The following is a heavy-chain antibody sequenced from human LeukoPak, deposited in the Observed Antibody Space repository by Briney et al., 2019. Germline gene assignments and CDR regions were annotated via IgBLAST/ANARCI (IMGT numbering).Heavy chain of an antibody. CDR2: ISWNSGSI. V-gene: IGHV3-9*01. J-gene: IGHJ4*02. CDR3: AKDIRDYYDSSGLDY. CDR1: GYTVSSNY. Sequence: PGGSLRLFCAASGYTVSSNYMNWVRQAPGKGLEWVSGISWNSGSIGYADSVKGRFTISRDNARNSLYLQMNSLRAEDTALYYCAKDIRDYYDSSGLDYWGQGTLVTVSS. D-gene: IGHD3-22*01.